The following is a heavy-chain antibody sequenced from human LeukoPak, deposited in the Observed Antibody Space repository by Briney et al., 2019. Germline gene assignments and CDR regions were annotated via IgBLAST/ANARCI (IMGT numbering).Heavy chain of an antibody. CDR1: GGSISSYY. CDR2: IYYSGST. CDR3: ARRQIQLWYNWFDP. V-gene: IGHV4-59*08. Sequence: SETLSLTCTVSGGSISSYYWSWIRQPPGKGLEWIGYIYYSGSTNYNPSLKSRVTISVDTSKNQFSLKLSSVTAADTAVYYCARRQIQLWYNWFDPWGQGTLVTVSS. J-gene: IGHJ5*02. D-gene: IGHD5-18*01.